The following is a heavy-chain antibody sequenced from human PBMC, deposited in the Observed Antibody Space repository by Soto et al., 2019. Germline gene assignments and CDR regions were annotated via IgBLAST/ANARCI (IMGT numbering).Heavy chain of an antibody. D-gene: IGHD6-19*01. Sequence: QVQLVQSGAEVKKPGASVKVSCKASGYTFTKFGISWVRQAPGQGLEWMGWVSGYNGETSYAQSLQGRVTMTTDTSTPTAHMELRCLRSDVTAVFYCAREGLGIYYYNGMDVWGQGTTVTVSS. CDR3: AREGLGIYYYNGMDV. CDR1: GYTFTKFG. V-gene: IGHV1-18*01. CDR2: VSGYNGET. J-gene: IGHJ6*02.